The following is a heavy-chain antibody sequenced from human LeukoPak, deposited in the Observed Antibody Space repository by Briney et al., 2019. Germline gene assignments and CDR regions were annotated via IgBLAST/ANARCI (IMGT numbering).Heavy chain of an antibody. D-gene: IGHD3-3*01. J-gene: IGHJ4*02. Sequence: KASETLSLTCAVYGGSFSGYYWSWIRQPPGKGLEWIGEINHSGSTNYNPSLKSRVTISVDTSKNQFSLKLSSVTAADTAVYYCARHPRVLRFLEWHRGALDYWGQGTLVTVSS. V-gene: IGHV4-34*01. CDR2: INHSGST. CDR1: GGSFSGYY. CDR3: ARHPRVLRFLEWHRGALDY.